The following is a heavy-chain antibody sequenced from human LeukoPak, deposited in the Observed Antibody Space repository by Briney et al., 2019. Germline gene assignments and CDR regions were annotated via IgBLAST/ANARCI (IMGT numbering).Heavy chain of an antibody. D-gene: IGHD5-18*01. J-gene: IGHJ4*02. CDR3: ARHGGYSYGREFDY. V-gene: IGHV4-39*01. Sequence: SETLSLTCTVSGGSISSSCYYWGWIRQPPGKGLEGIGSIYYSGSTYYNPSLKSRVTISVDTSKKQFSLKLSSVTAADTAVYYCARHGGYSYGREFDYLGEGSLVGVSS. CDR2: IYYSGST. CDR1: GGSISSSCYY.